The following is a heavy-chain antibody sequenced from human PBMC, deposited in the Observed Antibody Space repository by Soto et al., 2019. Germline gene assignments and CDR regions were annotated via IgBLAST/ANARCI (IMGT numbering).Heavy chain of an antibody. CDR3: ARDGCSGGSCAFDY. CDR1: GGPISSGGYY. D-gene: IGHD2-15*01. J-gene: IGHJ4*02. V-gene: IGHV4-31*03. CDR2: IYYSGST. Sequence: QVQLQESGPGLGKPSQTLSLTCTFSGGPISSGGYYWGWIGQHQGKGREWMGYIYYSGSTYYNPSLKSRVTISVDTSKNQFSLKLSSVTAADTAVYYCARDGCSGGSCAFDYWGQGTLVTVSS.